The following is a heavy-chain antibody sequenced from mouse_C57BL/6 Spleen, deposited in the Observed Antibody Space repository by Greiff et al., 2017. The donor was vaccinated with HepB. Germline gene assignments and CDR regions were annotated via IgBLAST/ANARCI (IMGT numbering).Heavy chain of an antibody. V-gene: IGHV5-9-1*02. D-gene: IGHD2-3*01. CDR3: TRADGYYEFAY. CDR2: ISSGGDYI. CDR1: GFTFSSYA. J-gene: IGHJ3*01. Sequence: DVKLVESGEGLVKPGGSLKLSCAASGFTFSSYAMSWVRQTPEKRLEWVAYISSGGDYIYYADTVKGRFTISRDNARNTLYLQMSSLKSEDTAMYYCTRADGYYEFAYWGQGTLVTVSA.